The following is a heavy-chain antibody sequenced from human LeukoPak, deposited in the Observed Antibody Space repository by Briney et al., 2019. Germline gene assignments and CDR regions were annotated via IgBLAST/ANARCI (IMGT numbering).Heavy chain of an antibody. CDR1: GGSFSGYY. CDR2: INHSGST. D-gene: IGHD4-23*01. V-gene: IGHV4-34*01. CDR3: ARGVYGGKPAFDY. Sequence: SETLSLTCAVYGGSFSGYYWSWIRQPPGKGLEWIGEINHSGSTNYNPSLKSRVTISVDTSKNRFSLKLSSVTAADTAVYYCARGVYGGKPAFDYWGQGTLVTVSS. J-gene: IGHJ4*02.